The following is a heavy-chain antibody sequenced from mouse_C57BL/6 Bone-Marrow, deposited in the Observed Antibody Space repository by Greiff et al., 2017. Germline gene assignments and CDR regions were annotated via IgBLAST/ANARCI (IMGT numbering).Heavy chain of an antibody. V-gene: IGHV1-15*01. CDR3: TRERVICQGNWYFDV. D-gene: IGHD2-1*01. CDR1: GYTFTDYE. J-gene: IGHJ1*03. CDR2: IDHETGGT. Sequence: QVQLQQSGAELVRPGASVTLSCKASGYTFTDYEMHWVKQTPVHGLEWIGAIDHETGGTAYNQKFKGKAILTADKSSSTAYMELRSLTSEDSAVYYCTRERVICQGNWYFDVWGTGTTVTVSS.